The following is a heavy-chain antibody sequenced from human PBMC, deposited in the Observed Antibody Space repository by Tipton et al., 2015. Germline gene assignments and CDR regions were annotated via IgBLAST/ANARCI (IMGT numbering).Heavy chain of an antibody. J-gene: IGHJ6*02. CDR1: GDSISSSNYY. CDR3: ARDPYSSSWRGGMDV. Sequence: TLSLTCTVSGDSISSSNYYWNWIRQPPGKGLEWIGYIHYSGNTNYNSSLKSRVTISVDTSKNEFSLKLTSVTAADTAVYYCARDPYSSSWRGGMDVWGQGTTVTVSS. V-gene: IGHV4-61*01. D-gene: IGHD6-13*01. CDR2: IHYSGNT.